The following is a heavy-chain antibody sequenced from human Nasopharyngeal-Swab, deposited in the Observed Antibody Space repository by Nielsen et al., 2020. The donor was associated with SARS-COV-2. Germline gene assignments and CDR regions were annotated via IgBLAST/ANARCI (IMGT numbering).Heavy chain of an antibody. J-gene: IGHJ4*02. Sequence: VRQAPGKGLEWVSAISGSGGSTYYADSVKGRFTISRDNSKNTLYLQMNSLRAEDTAVYYCASSVAGTGSVYFDYWGQGTLVTVSP. CDR3: ASSVAGTGSVYFDY. CDR2: ISGSGGST. V-gene: IGHV3-23*01. D-gene: IGHD6-19*01.